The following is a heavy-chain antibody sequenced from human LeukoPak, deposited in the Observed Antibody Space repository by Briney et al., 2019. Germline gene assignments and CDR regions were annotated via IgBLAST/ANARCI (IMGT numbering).Heavy chain of an antibody. CDR3: ARDIEFGYYYDSSGYSPFDY. D-gene: IGHD3-22*01. Sequence: GGSLRLSCAASGFTFSSYAMSWVRQAPGKGLEWVAVIWYDGSNKYYADSVKGRFTISRDNSKNTLYLQMNSLRAEDTAVYYCARDIEFGYYYDSSGYSPFDYWGQGTLVTVSS. J-gene: IGHJ4*02. V-gene: IGHV3-33*08. CDR2: IWYDGSNK. CDR1: GFTFSSYA.